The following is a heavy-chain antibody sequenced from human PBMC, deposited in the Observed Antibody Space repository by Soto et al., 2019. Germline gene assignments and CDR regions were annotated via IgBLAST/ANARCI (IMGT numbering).Heavy chain of an antibody. D-gene: IGHD4-17*01. V-gene: IGHV3-66*01. CDR1: GFTVSSNY. CDR2: IYSGGST. J-gene: IGHJ4*02. CDR3: ARDLSYGDYYFDS. Sequence: GGSLRLSCAASGFTVSSNYMSLVRQAPGKGLEWVSVIYSGGSTYYADSVKGRFTISRDNSKNTLYLQMNSLRAEDTAVYYCARDLSYGDYYFDSWGQGTLVTVSS.